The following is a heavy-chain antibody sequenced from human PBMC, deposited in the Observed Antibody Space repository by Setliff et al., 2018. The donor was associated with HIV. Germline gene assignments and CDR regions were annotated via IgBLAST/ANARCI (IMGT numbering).Heavy chain of an antibody. Sequence: GGSLRLSCAVSGFTFEDYGMSWVRQAPGKGLEWVSGINWNGGSTGYVDSVKGRFTISRDNTKNSLYLQMNSLRAEDMALYYCVRDKWLVPDTFDIWGQGTMVTVS. D-gene: IGHD6-19*01. V-gene: IGHV3-20*04. CDR1: GFTFEDYG. CDR3: VRDKWLVPDTFDI. CDR2: INWNGGST. J-gene: IGHJ3*02.